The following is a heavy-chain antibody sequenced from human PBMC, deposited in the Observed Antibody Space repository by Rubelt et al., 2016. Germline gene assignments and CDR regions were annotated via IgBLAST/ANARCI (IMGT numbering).Heavy chain of an antibody. Sequence: QVQLQESGPGLVKPSETLSLTCTVSGGSFSSGNYRWSWIRQRPGKGLEWIGYSHDSGSTYYNPSFKSRVTMSLDMSRNEFSLKVGSVTAADTAMYYCARSDIAAAGIYYYYGMDVWGQGTTVTVSS. D-gene: IGHD6-13*01. CDR3: ARSDIAAAGIYYYYGMDV. V-gene: IGHV4-30-4*01. CDR1: GGSFSSGNYR. CDR2: SHDSGST. J-gene: IGHJ6*02.